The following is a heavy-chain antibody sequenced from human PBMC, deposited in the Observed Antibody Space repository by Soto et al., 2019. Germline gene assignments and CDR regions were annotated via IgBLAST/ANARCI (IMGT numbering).Heavy chain of an antibody. D-gene: IGHD5-18*01. CDR2: IGTAGDT. Sequence: ESGGGLVQPGGSLRLSCAASGFTFSSYDMHWVRQATGKGLEWVSAIGTAGDTYYPGSVKGRFTISRENAKNSLYLQMNSLRAGDTAVYYCARGATAMVFDAFDIWGQGTMVTVSS. CDR3: ARGATAMVFDAFDI. CDR1: GFTFSSYD. J-gene: IGHJ3*02. V-gene: IGHV3-13*01.